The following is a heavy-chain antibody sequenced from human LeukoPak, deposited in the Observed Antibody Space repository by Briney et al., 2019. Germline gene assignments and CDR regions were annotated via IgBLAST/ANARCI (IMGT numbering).Heavy chain of an antibody. CDR2: INNAGSNT. Sequence: GGSLRLSCSASGFTFGNYWMHWVRQAPGKGLVWVSRINNAGSNTVYVDSVKGRFTISRDNSKNTLYLQMNSLRAEDTAVYYCASQPRRRGLYGAEPWLVRREPLLYWGQGTLVTVSS. J-gene: IGHJ4*02. CDR3: ASQPRRRGLYGAEPWLVRREPLLY. V-gene: IGHV3-74*01. D-gene: IGHD6-19*01. CDR1: GFTFGNYW.